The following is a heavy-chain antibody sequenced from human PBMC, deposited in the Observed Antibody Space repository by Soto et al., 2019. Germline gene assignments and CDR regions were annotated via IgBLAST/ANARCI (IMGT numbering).Heavy chain of an antibody. J-gene: IGHJ4*02. CDR1: GYTFTAYY. V-gene: IGHV1-2*02. CDR3: ARGTADQDY. D-gene: IGHD2-21*02. Sequence: QVQLVQSGAEVKKPGASVKVSCKASGYTFTAYYIHWVRQAPGQGLEWMGWINPNNGGTNLAQKFQGRVTMTRDTSINTAYLELSSLRSDDMAVYFCARGTADQDYWGQGTLVTVYS. CDR2: INPNNGGT.